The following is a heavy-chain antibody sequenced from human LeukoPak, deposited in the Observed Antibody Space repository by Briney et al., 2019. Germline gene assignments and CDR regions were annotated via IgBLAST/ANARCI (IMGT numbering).Heavy chain of an antibody. J-gene: IGHJ5*02. CDR2: INPNSGGT. V-gene: IGHV1-2*02. CDR1: GYIFTGYY. Sequence: VASVKVSCKASGYIFTGYYMHWVRQAPGQGLEWMGWINPNSGGTNYAQKFQGRVTMTRDTSISTAYMELSRLRSDDTAVYYCARQNVYGDYRMFWFDPWGQGTLVTVSS. CDR3: ARQNVYGDYRMFWFDP. D-gene: IGHD4-17*01.